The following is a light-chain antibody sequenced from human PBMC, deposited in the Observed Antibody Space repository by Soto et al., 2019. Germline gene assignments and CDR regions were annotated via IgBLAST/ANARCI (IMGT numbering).Light chain of an antibody. CDR2: GKV. Sequence: EIVMTQSPATLPVSPGERATLSCRASQSVGSNLAWYQQKPGQAPRLLIYGKVTRATGIPDRFSGSGSGTEFTLSISSLQSEDFAVYFCQQYKNWPMYTFGQGTKVDIK. CDR3: QQYKNWPMYT. J-gene: IGKJ2*01. CDR1: QSVGSN. V-gene: IGKV3-15*01.